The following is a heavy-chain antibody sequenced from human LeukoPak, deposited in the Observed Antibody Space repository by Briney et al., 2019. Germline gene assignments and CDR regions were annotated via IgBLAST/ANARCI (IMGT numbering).Heavy chain of an antibody. D-gene: IGHD5-24*01. J-gene: IGHJ4*02. Sequence: SDTLSLTCAVSGGSFSGYYWSWIRHPPGKGLEWIGEINHSGSTNYNPSLKSRVTISVNTTNNQFSLKLSSVTSADTAVYYCARGLGEWLQFGRFDYWGQGTLVTVSS. CDR1: GGSFSGYY. V-gene: IGHV4-34*01. CDR3: ARGLGEWLQFGRFDY. CDR2: INHSGST.